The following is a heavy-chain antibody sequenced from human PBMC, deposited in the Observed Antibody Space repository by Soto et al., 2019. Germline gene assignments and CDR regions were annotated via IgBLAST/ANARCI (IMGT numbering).Heavy chain of an antibody. J-gene: IGHJ5*02. V-gene: IGHV3-23*01. CDR3: AKGSWVHHGSEGGNWLDP. CDR2: ISHSGTST. Sequence: EVQLLESGGGLVQPGGSLRLSGAVSGVTFSNFAMNWVRQAPGKGLEWVSGISHSGTSTYYADSVKGRFTISRDNSKNTLYLQMNSLRAEDTAVYYCAKGSWVHHGSEGGNWLDPWGQGTLVTVSS. CDR1: GVTFSNFA. D-gene: IGHD3-10*01.